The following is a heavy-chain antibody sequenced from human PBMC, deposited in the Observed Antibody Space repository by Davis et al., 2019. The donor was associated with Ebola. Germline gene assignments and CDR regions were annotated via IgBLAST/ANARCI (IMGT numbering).Heavy chain of an antibody. CDR2: TYYNSKWYN. Sequence: HSQTLSLTCAISGDSVSSGGWNWIRQSPSRGLEWLGRTYYNSKWYNDYAVSVKSRITINLDTAKNQFSLQLNSVIPEDTALYYCARGWFRAGMDVWGEGTTVTVSS. J-gene: IGHJ6*04. D-gene: IGHD3-10*01. V-gene: IGHV6-1*01. CDR3: ARGWFRAGMDV. CDR1: GDSVSSGG.